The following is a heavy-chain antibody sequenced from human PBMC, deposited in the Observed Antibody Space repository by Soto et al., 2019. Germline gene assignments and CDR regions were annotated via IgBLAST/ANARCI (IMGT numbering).Heavy chain of an antibody. Sequence: GGSLRLSCAASGFMFTNHGMHWVRQAPGKGLEWVAVIWSDGNKRYYADSVKGRFTVSRDTSNNTLYLQMNNLRAEDTAIYYCARGPHGYSYGDSWGQGTLVTVSS. V-gene: IGHV3-33*01. J-gene: IGHJ5*01. D-gene: IGHD5-18*01. CDR1: GFMFTNHG. CDR3: ARGPHGYSYGDS. CDR2: IWSDGNKR.